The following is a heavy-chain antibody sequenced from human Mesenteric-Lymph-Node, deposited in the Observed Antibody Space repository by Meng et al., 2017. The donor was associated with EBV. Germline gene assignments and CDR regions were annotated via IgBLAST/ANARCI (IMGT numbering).Heavy chain of an antibody. V-gene: IGHV2-5*02. D-gene: IGHD2-15*01. Sequence: TLNASCSTLVNPTQPLPLPCTFSGFSLSTSGVGVGWIRQPPGKALEWLALIYWDDDKRYSPSLKSRLTITKDTSKNQVVLTMTNMDPVDTATYYCAHSGVVAQFDPWGQGTLVTVSS. CDR3: AHSGVVAQFDP. CDR1: GFSLSTSGVG. J-gene: IGHJ5*02. CDR2: IYWDDDK.